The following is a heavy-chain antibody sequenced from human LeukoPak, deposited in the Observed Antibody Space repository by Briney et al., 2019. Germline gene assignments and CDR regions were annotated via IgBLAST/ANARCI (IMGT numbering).Heavy chain of an antibody. D-gene: IGHD7-27*01. CDR3: ARDLSSAPHDENWAANRFDP. V-gene: IGHV3-30-3*01. Sequence: GRSLTLSCAASGLTFSTLAFHWVRKAPGKGLEWLAIISYDGNSKFYADSVRGRFTISRDNSRNTLYLQMSSLETEDTAVYYCARDLSSAPHDENWAANRFDPWGQGTLVTVSS. CDR1: GLTFSTLA. J-gene: IGHJ5*02. CDR2: ISYDGNSK.